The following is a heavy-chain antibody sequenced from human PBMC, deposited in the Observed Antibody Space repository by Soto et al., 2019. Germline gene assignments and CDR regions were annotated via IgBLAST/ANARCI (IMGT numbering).Heavy chain of an antibody. V-gene: IGHV3-74*01. CDR3: ARGCDPDY. CDR2: LQTDGSHP. Sequence: EVQLVESGGGLVQPGGSLRLSCVASGFKFDYYWMHWVRQAPGGGLMWISRLQTDGSHPAYADSVKGRFTISRDNAKNTLYLQMNNLMVEDTAIYYCARGCDPDYWGQGTLVTVSS. J-gene: IGHJ4*02. D-gene: IGHD2-21*02. CDR1: GFKFDYYW.